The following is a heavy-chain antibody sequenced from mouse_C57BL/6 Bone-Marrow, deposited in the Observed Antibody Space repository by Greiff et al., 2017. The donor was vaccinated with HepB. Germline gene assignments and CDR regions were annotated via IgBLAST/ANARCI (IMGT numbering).Heavy chain of an antibody. CDR2: INPNNGGT. V-gene: IGHV1-26*01. Sequence: EVQLQQSGPELVKPGASVKISCKASGYTFTDYYMNWVKQSHGKSLEWIGDINPNNGGTSYNQKFKGKATLTVDKSSSTAYMELRSLTSEDSAVYYCARRGGLTYYAMDYWGQGTSVTVSS. D-gene: IGHD4-1*01. J-gene: IGHJ4*01. CDR3: ARRGGLTYYAMDY. CDR1: GYTFTDYY.